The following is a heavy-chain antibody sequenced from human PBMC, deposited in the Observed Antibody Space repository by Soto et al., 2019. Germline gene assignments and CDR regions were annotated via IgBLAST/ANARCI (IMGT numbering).Heavy chain of an antibody. D-gene: IGHD1-7*01. CDR3: ARHGNWNSGVDWFDP. V-gene: IGHV4-59*08. Sequence: PSETLSLTCPVSGGTISGYYWSWIRQPPGKGLEWIGYIHYSGSTNSNPSLKSRVTILVDTSKNQFSLKLSSVTAADTAAYYCARHGNWNSGVDWFDPWGQGTLVTAPQ. CDR2: IHYSGST. J-gene: IGHJ5*02. CDR1: GGTISGYY.